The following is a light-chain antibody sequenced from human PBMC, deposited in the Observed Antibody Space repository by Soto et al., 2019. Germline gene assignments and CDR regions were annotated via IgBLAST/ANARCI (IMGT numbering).Light chain of an antibody. CDR3: QQYGSTPQP. CDR1: QSVSSNY. CDR2: GAS. Sequence: EIVLTQSPGTLSLSPGERATLSCRASQSVSSNYLAWYQQKPGQAPRLLIYGASSMATGIPDRFSGNGSGTDFTLTISRLEPEDFAVYYCQQYGSTPQPFGQGTKVEIK. J-gene: IGKJ1*01. V-gene: IGKV3-20*01.